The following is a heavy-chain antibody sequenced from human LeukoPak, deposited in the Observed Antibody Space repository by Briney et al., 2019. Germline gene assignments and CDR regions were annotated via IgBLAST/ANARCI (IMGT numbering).Heavy chain of an antibody. CDR1: GFTFSSYW. CDR3: VREDIGEIAAAKSHFDY. CDR2: IRQDGIDK. D-gene: IGHD6-13*01. Sequence: PGGSLRLSCAASGFTFSSYWMSWVRQAPGKALEWVVNIRQDGIDKYYVDSVKGRFTISRDNAQNSLYLQMNSLRAEDTAVYYCVREDIGEIAAAKSHFDYWGQGTLVTVSS. J-gene: IGHJ4*02. V-gene: IGHV3-7*01.